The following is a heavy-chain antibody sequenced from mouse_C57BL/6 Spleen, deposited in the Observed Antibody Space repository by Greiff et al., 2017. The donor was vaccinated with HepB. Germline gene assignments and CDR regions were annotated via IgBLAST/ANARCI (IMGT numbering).Heavy chain of an antibody. Sequence: EVHLVESGPGLVKPSLSLSLTCSVTGYSITSGYYWNWIRQFPGNKLEWMGYISYDGSNNYNPSLKNRISITRDTSKNQFFLKLNSVTTEDPATYYCANDGYGYFDVWGTGTTVTVSS. D-gene: IGHD2-3*01. CDR2: ISYDGSN. CDR3: ANDGYGYFDV. J-gene: IGHJ1*03. CDR1: GYSITSGYY. V-gene: IGHV3-6*01.